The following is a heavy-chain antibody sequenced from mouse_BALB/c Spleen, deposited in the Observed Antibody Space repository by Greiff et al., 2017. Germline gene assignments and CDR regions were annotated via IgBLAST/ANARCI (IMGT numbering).Heavy chain of an antibody. D-gene: IGHD2-1*01. V-gene: IGHV3-8*02. J-gene: IGHJ3*01. CDR3: ARSPYGNYVRGFAY. CDR2: ISYSGST. Sequence: DVKVEESGPSLVKPSQTLSLTCSVTGDSITSGYWNWIRKFPGNKLEYMGYISYSGSTYYNPSLKSRISITRDTSKNQYYLQLNSVTTEDTATYYCARSPYGNYVRGFAYWGQGTLVTVSA. CDR1: GDSITSGY.